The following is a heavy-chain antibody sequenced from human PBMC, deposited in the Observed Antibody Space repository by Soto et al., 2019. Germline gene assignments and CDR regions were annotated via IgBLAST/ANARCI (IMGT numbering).Heavy chain of an antibody. CDR3: ARGVLMVYAIDY. CDR1: GGSISSYY. J-gene: IGHJ4*02. V-gene: IGHV4-59*01. CDR2: IYYSGST. D-gene: IGHD2-8*01. Sequence: TSETLSLTCTVSGGSISSYYWSWIRQPPGKGLEWIGYIYYSGSTNYNPSLKSRVTISVDTSKNQFSLKLSSVTAADTAVYYCARGVLMVYAIDYWGQGTLVTVSS.